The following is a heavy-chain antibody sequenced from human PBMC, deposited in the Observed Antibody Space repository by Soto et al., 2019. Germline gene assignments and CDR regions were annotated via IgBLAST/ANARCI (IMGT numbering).Heavy chain of an antibody. CDR2: ISSSSSVI. V-gene: IGHV3-48*01. Sequence: EVQLVESGGGLVQPGGSLRLSCATSGFILSDCAMNWVRQAPGKWLEWVSYISSSSSVIDYADSVKGRFTVSRDNARNSLYLHMNSLRAEDTAVYYCARDLSWGSNWYYYMDVWGKGTTVTVSS. D-gene: IGHD7-27*01. CDR1: GFILSDCA. CDR3: ARDLSWGSNWYYYMDV. J-gene: IGHJ6*03.